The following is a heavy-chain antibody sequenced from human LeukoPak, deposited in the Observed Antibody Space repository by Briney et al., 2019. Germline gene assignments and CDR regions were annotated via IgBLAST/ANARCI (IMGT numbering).Heavy chain of an antibody. D-gene: IGHD6-13*01. Sequence: SETLSLTCAVSGGSFSGYYWSWIRQPPGKGLEWIGEINHSGSTNYNPSLKSRVTISVDTSKNQFSLKLSSVTAADTAVYYCARGGGAAAGTWFDPWGQGTLVTVSS. CDR2: INHSGST. CDR1: GGSFSGYY. V-gene: IGHV4-34*01. J-gene: IGHJ5*02. CDR3: ARGGGAAAGTWFDP.